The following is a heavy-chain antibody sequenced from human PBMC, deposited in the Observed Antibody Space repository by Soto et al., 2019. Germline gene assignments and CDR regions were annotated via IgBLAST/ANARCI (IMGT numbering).Heavy chain of an antibody. D-gene: IGHD3-22*01. CDR1: GYSFTSYW. CDR2: IYPGDSDT. V-gene: IGHV5-51*01. CDR3: ARSVSGLYYYYGMDV. J-gene: IGHJ6*02. Sequence: PGESLKISCKGSGYSFTSYWIGWVRQMPGKGLEWMGIIYPGDSDTRYSPSFQGQVTISADKSISTAYLQWSSLKASDTAMYYCARSVSGLYYYYGMDVWGQGTTVTVSS.